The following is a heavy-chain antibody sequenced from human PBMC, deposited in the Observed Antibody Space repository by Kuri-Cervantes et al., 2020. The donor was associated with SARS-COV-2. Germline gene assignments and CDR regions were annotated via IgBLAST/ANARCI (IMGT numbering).Heavy chain of an antibody. J-gene: IGHJ3*02. Sequence: SVKVSCKASGGTFSSYAVSWLRQAPGQGLVWMGGIIPIVGTPNYAPKFQGRVTMTTDTSTSTAYMELRSLRSDDTAVYYCAREGGGDPLVLGFGVVIHDAFDIWGQGTMVTVSS. CDR1: GGTFSSYA. D-gene: IGHD3-3*01. CDR3: AREGGGDPLVLGFGVVIHDAFDI. V-gene: IGHV1-69*05. CDR2: IIPIVGTP.